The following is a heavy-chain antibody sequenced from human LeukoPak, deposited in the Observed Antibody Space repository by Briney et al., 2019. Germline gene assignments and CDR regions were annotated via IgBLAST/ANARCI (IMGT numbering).Heavy chain of an antibody. Sequence: GESLKISCKGSGYSFANYWIGWVRQMPGKGLEWMGIIYPGDSDTRYSPSFQGQVTISADKSISTAYLQWSSLKASDTAMYYCARLGRTYYYDSSGYYPYFDYWGQGTLVTVSS. V-gene: IGHV5-51*01. CDR1: GYSFANYW. CDR2: IYPGDSDT. CDR3: ARLGRTYYYDSSGYYPYFDY. D-gene: IGHD3-22*01. J-gene: IGHJ4*02.